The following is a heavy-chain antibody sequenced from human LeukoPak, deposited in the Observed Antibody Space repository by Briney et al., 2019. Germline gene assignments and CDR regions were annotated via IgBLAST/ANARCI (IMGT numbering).Heavy chain of an antibody. CDR3: TRHLYGDYGGYYYYYMDV. CDR1: GFTFSGSA. J-gene: IGHJ6*03. CDR2: IRSKANSYAT. Sequence: GGSLRLSCAASGFTFSGSAMHWVRQASGKGLEWVGRIRSKANSYATAYAASVKGRFTISRDDSKNTAYLQMNSLKTEDTAVYYCTRHLYGDYGGYYYYYMDVWGKGTTVTVSS. D-gene: IGHD4-17*01. V-gene: IGHV3-73*01.